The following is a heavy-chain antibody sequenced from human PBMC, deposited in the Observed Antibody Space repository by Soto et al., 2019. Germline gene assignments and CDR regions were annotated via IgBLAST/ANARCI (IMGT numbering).Heavy chain of an antibody. CDR2: IIPIFGTA. CDR3: ASVHKRYCSXTSCTRRDFYYCYGMDV. D-gene: IGHD2-2*01. V-gene: IGHV1-69*13. Sequence: SVKVSCKASGGTFSSYAISWVRQAPGQGLEWMGGIIPIFGTANYAQKFQGRVTITADESTSTAYMELSSLRSEDTAVYYCASVHKRYCSXTSCTRRDFYYCYGMDVWGQGTTVTVSS. J-gene: IGHJ6*02. CDR1: GGTFSSYA.